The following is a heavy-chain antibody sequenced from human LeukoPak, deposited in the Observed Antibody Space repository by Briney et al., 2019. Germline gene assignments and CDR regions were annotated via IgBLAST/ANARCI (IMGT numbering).Heavy chain of an antibody. J-gene: IGHJ4*02. Sequence: SETLSLTCTVSGGSVTDYYWSWIRQSPGKGLEWIGYIYYTGTSYNPSLKSRVTISADTSKNQFSLKLISVTAADTAVYYCARERYCSSTSCSYFDYWGQGTLVTVSS. CDR1: GGSVTDYY. CDR3: ARERYCSSTSCSYFDY. D-gene: IGHD2-2*01. CDR2: IYYTGT. V-gene: IGHV4-59*02.